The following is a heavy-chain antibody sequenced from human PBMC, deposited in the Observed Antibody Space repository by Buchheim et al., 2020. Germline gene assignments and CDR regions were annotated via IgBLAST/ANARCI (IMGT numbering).Heavy chain of an antibody. CDR1: GGSISSGDYY. Sequence: QVQLQESGPGLVKPSQTLPLTCTVSGGSISSGDYYWSWIRQPPGKGLEWIGYIYYSGSTYYNPSLKGRVTISVDQSKNQFSLKLSSVTAADTAVYYCARDYRPYSSGYWGGGMDVWGQGTT. D-gene: IGHD3-22*01. J-gene: IGHJ6*02. CDR2: IYYSGST. V-gene: IGHV4-30-4*01. CDR3: ARDYRPYSSGYWGGGMDV.